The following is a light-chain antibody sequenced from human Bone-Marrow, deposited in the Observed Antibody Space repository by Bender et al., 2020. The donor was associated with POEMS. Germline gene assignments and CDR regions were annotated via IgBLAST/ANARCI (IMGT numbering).Light chain of an antibody. J-gene: IGLJ3*02. Sequence: SLELTQPPSVSVSPGQTATITCSGDDLGDKNVCWHQQKPGQSPILVIYQNNKWASGIPDRFSGSNSGTSASLAISGLLSDDEADFYCATWDDSLNGWVFGGGTKLTVL. V-gene: IGLV3-1*01. CDR1: DLGDKN. CDR2: QNN. CDR3: ATWDDSLNGWV.